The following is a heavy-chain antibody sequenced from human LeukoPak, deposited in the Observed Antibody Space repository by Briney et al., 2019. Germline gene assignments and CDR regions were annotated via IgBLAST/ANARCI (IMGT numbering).Heavy chain of an antibody. CDR2: IASDGNYR. CDR1: GFTFTNYA. CDR3: ANLPYNWNEYFDDY. Sequence: PGGSLRLSCAASGFTFTNYAMHWVRQAPGKGLEWVAYIASDGNYRDYVDSVRGRFTVSRDNSKNTLYLQMDSLRAEDTAVYYCANLPYNWNEYFDDYWGQGTLVTVSS. V-gene: IGHV3-30*02. D-gene: IGHD1-1*01. J-gene: IGHJ4*02.